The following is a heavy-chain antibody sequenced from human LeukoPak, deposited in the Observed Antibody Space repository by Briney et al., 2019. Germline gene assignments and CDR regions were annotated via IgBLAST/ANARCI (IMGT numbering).Heavy chain of an antibody. V-gene: IGHV1-18*01. CDR1: GYTFTSYG. CDR2: ISAYNGNT. J-gene: IGHJ4*02. D-gene: IGHD1-14*01. CDR3: ARSYTGY. Sequence: ASVKVSCKASGYTFTSYGISWVRQAPGQGLEWMGWISAYNGNTNYAQKLQGRVTMARNTSISTAYMELSSLRSEDTAVYYCARSYTGYWGQGTLVTVSS.